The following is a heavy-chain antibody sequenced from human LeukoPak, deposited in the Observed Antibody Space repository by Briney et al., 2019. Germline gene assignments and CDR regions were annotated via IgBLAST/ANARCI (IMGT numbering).Heavy chain of an antibody. Sequence: PPETLSLTCTVSGGSISSHYWSWIRQPPGKGLEWIGYIYYSGSTNYNPSLKSRVTISVDTSKNQFSLKLSSVTAADTAVYYCARMELITMVRGVTGWFDPWGQGTLVTVSS. V-gene: IGHV4-59*11. CDR3: ARMELITMVRGVTGWFDP. CDR1: GGSISSHY. D-gene: IGHD3-10*01. J-gene: IGHJ5*02. CDR2: IYYSGST.